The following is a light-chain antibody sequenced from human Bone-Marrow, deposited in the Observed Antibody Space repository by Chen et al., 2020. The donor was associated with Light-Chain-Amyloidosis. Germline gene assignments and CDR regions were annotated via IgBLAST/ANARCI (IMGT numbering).Light chain of an antibody. CDR1: DLPTKY. Sequence: SYELTHPPSVSVSPGQTARITCSGDDLPTKYAYWNQQKPGQAPVLAIHRDTEMPSGISERFSGSSSGTTARLTMSGSRAKDEEDNRRQTADSSGNCGVILGRGTRLTV. CDR3: QTADSSGNCGVI. V-gene: IGLV3-25*03. J-gene: IGLJ2*01. CDR2: RDT.